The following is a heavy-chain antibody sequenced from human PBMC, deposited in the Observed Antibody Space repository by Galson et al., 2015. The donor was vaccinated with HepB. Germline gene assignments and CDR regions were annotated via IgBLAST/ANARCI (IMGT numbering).Heavy chain of an antibody. D-gene: IGHD3-16*02. CDR3: AKDLGLHLGELSPPDY. Sequence: SLRLSCAASGFTFSSYGMHWVRQAPGKGLEWVAVISYDGSNKYYADSVKGRFTISRDNSKNTLYLQMNSLRAEDTAVYYCAKDLGLHLGELSPPDYWGQGTLVTVSS. CDR2: ISYDGSNK. V-gene: IGHV3-30*18. CDR1: GFTFSSYG. J-gene: IGHJ4*02.